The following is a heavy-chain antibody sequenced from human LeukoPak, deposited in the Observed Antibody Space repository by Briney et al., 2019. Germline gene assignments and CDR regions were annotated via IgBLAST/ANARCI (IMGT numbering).Heavy chain of an antibody. D-gene: IGHD5-18*01. J-gene: IGHJ4*02. V-gene: IGHV3-21*01. Sequence: GGSLRLSCAASGFTFSSYSMNWVRQAPGKGLEWVSSISSSSSYIYYADSVKGRFTISRDNAKNSLYLQMNSLRAEDTAVYYCARRTSRGFTYGYDFDYWGQGTLVTVSS. CDR1: GFTFSSYS. CDR2: ISSSSSYI. CDR3: ARRTSRGFTYGYDFDY.